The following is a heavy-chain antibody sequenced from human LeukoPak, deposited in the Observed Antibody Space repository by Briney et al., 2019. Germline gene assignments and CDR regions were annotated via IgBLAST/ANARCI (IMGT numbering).Heavy chain of an antibody. CDR1: GGSFSGYY. D-gene: IGHD3-10*01. CDR3: VRDSGLGNDAFDV. J-gene: IGHJ3*01. CDR2: INHSGST. Sequence: SETLSLTCAVYGGSFSGYYWSWIRQPPGKGLEWIGEINHSGSTNYNPSLKSRVTISVDTSKNQFSLQLNSVTPEDTAVYYCVRDSGLGNDAFDVWGPGTMVTVSS. V-gene: IGHV4-34*01.